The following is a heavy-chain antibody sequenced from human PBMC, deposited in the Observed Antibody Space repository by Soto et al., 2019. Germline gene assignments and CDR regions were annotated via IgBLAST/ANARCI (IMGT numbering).Heavy chain of an antibody. CDR1: GFTVSSNY. V-gene: IGHV3-53*01. D-gene: IGHD3-10*01. J-gene: IGHJ4*02. CDR3: ARVTASSRWHYFDY. CDR2: IYSGGNT. Sequence: GSLRLSCAASGFTVSSNYMSWVRQAPGKGLEWVSVIYSGGNTYYADSVKGRFTISRDNSKNTLYLQMNSLRAEDTAVYYCARVTASSRWHYFDYWGQGTLVTVSS.